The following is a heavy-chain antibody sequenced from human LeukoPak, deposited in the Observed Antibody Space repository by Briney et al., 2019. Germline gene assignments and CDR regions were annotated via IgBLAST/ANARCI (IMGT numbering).Heavy chain of an antibody. D-gene: IGHD5-18*01. V-gene: IGHV3-64*01. CDR3: ARSTRYSYGLFHY. Sequence: GGSLRLSCAASGFTFSSYAMHWVGQAPGKGLEYVSAISSNGGSTYYANSVKGRFTISRDNSKNTLYLQMGSLRAEDMAVYYCARSTRYSYGLFHYWGQGTLVTVSS. J-gene: IGHJ4*02. CDR1: GFTFSSYA. CDR2: ISSNGGST.